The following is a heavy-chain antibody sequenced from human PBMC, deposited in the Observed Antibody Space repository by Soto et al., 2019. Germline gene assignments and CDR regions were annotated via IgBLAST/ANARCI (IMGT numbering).Heavy chain of an antibody. D-gene: IGHD3-22*01. J-gene: IGHJ6*02. Sequence: ASVKVSCKASGYTFTSYGISWVRQAPGQGLEWMGWISAYNGNTNYAQKLQGRVTMTTDTSTSTAYMELRGLRSDDTAVYYCARGMYYYDSSGYAVWGQGTTVTVSS. CDR3: ARGMYYYDSSGYAV. CDR2: ISAYNGNT. V-gene: IGHV1-18*01. CDR1: GYTFTSYG.